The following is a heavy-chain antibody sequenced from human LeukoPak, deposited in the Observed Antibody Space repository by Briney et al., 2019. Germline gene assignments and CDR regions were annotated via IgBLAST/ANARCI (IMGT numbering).Heavy chain of an antibody. CDR1: GYSISSGYY. D-gene: IGHD2-15*01. V-gene: IGHV4-38-2*02. CDR2: IYHSGSS. Sequence: SETLSLTCTVSGYSISSGYYWGWIRQPPGKGLEWIGNIYHSGSSNYNPSLKSRVTISVDTSKNQFSLKLSSVTAADTAVYYCARSGSYCSGGSCYEAYWGQGTLVTVSS. CDR3: ARSGSYCSGGSCYEAY. J-gene: IGHJ4*02.